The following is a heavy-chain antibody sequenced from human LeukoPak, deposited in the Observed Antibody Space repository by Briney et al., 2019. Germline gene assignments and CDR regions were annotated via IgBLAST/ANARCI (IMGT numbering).Heavy chain of an antibody. J-gene: IGHJ4*02. CDR1: GFTVSSNY. CDR2: IYSGGST. CDR3: ARVSYLKPSDY. Sequence: GGSLRLSCAATGFTVSSNYMSWVRQAPGKGLEWVSVIYSGGSTYYADSVKGRFTISRDNSKNTLYLQMNSLRAEDTAVYYCARVSYLKPSDYWGQGTLVTVSS. V-gene: IGHV3-66*01. D-gene: IGHD3-10*01.